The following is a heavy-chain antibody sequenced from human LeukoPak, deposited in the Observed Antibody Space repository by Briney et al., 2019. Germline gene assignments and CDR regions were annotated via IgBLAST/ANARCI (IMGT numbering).Heavy chain of an antibody. CDR1: GYTFTRYY. Sequence: GSVTVSCKASGYTFTRYYMHWVRQAPGQGLDWMGIINPSGDRTTYAHKFQGRVTITRDPSTSTGYMELSSLRSEDTAVYSCARGGTVMVADYWGQGTLVTVSS. CDR3: ARGGTVMVADY. V-gene: IGHV1-46*01. CDR2: INPSGDRT. J-gene: IGHJ4*02. D-gene: IGHD5-18*01.